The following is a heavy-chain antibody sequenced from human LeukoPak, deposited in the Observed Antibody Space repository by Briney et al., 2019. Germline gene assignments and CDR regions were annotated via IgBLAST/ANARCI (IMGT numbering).Heavy chain of an antibody. D-gene: IGHD6-13*01. J-gene: IGHJ6*02. CDR3: ARDQYSSSWYGSYYYGMDV. CDR1: GFTFSSYA. Sequence: GGSLRLSCAASGFTFSSYAMSWVRQAPGKGLEWVSHISYSSSDIYYAGSVKGRFTISRDNAKNSLYLQMNSLRAEDTAVYYCARDQYSSSWYGSYYYGMDVWGQGTTVTVSS. CDR2: ISYSSSDI. V-gene: IGHV3-48*01.